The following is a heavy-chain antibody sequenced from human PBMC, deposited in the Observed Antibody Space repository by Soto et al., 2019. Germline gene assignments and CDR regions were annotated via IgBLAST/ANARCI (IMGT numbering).Heavy chain of an antibody. CDR1: GGTFSSYT. D-gene: IGHD1-1*01. CDR2: IIPILGIA. J-gene: IGHJ3*02. V-gene: IGHV1-69*02. CDR3: ASGRRALVTDAFDI. Sequence: QVQLVQSGAEVKKPGSSVKVSCKASGGTFSSYTISWVRQAPGQGLEWMGRIIPILGIANYAQKFQGRVKITADKSTSTAYMELSSLRSEDTAVYYCASGRRALVTDAFDIWGQGTMVTVSS.